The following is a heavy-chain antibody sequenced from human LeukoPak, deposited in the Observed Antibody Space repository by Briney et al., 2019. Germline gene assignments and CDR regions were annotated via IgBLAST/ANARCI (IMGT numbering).Heavy chain of an antibody. Sequence: GASMKLSCKSSGLTFTDHYIHWERQGPGPGHEWMGYIGPHSTFTSSPQEFQGRVTMTRDASMSTAYMELTRLTSDDTALYYCVREGEGPLSKDFDYWGQGTLVTVSS. CDR3: VREGEGPLSKDFDY. CDR2: IGPHSTFT. J-gene: IGHJ4*02. V-gene: IGHV1-2*02. CDR1: GLTFTDHY. D-gene: IGHD2/OR15-2a*01.